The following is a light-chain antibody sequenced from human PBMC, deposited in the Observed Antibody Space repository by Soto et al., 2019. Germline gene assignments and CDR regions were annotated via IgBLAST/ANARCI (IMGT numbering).Light chain of an antibody. CDR2: WAS. Sequence: DFVMTQSPASLAVSLGERATINCKSIQSVLSHSNNYLAWFQQKPGQPPKLLISWASTRESGVPDRFSGSGSGTDFTLTISSLQAEDVAVYYCQQYHSDPITFGQGTRLEIK. V-gene: IGKV4-1*01. J-gene: IGKJ5*01. CDR3: QQYHSDPIT. CDR1: QSVLSHSNNY.